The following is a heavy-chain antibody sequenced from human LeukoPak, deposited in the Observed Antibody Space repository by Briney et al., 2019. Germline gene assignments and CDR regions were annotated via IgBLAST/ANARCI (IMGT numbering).Heavy chain of an antibody. V-gene: IGHV3-23*01. Sequence: GGSLRLSCAASGFTFSSYAMSWVRQAPGKGLEWVSAISGSGGSTYYADSVKGRFTISRDNSKNTLYLQMNSLRAEDTAVYYCAKGQGGSYLNYYYYYMDVWGKGTTVIVSS. CDR3: AKGQGGSYLNYYYYYMDV. CDR2: ISGSGGST. J-gene: IGHJ6*03. CDR1: GFTFSSYA. D-gene: IGHD1-26*01.